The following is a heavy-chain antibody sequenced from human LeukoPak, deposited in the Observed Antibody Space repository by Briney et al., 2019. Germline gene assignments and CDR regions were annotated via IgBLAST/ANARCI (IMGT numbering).Heavy chain of an antibody. CDR1: GFAFNTYA. V-gene: IGHV3-33*01. Sequence: QSGGSLRLSCAASGFAFNTYAMHWVRQAPGQGLEWVALIWHDGSHKFYSNSVRGQFTISRDNSKNTVSLQMNNLRPEDTAVYYCARGIFGSGSYPDFWGQGTLVTVSS. CDR3: ARGIFGSGSYPDF. D-gene: IGHD3-10*01. J-gene: IGHJ4*02. CDR2: IWHDGSHK.